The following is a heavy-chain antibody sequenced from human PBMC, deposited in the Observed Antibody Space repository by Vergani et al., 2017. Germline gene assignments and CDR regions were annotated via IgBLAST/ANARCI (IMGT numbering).Heavy chain of an antibody. V-gene: IGHV1-69*01. Sequence: QVQLVQSGAEVKKPGSSVKVSCKASGGTFSSYAISWVRQAPGRGLEWMGGIIPIFGTANYAQKFQGRVTSTADESTSTAYMELSSLRSEDTAVYYCARERALAYCGGDCYPIFDYWGQGTLVTVSS. J-gene: IGHJ4*02. D-gene: IGHD2-21*02. CDR2: IIPIFGTA. CDR3: ARERALAYCGGDCYPIFDY. CDR1: GGTFSSYA.